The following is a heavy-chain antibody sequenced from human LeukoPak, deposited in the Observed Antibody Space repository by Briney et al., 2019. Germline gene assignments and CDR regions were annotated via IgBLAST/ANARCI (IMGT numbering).Heavy chain of an antibody. CDR1: GFTFSSYA. CDR3: AKDLRHSSGWPNWYFDL. V-gene: IGHV3-23*01. D-gene: IGHD6-19*01. CDR2: ISGSGGST. J-gene: IGHJ2*01. Sequence: GGSLRLSCAASGFTFSSYAMSWVRQAPGKGLEWVSAISGSGGSTYYADSVKGRFTISRDNSKNTLYLQMNSLRAEDTAVYYCAKDLRHSSGWPNWYFDLWGRGTLVTVSS.